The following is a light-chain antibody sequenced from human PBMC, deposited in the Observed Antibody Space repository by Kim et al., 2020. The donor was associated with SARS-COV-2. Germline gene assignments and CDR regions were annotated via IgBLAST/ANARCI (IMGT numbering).Light chain of an antibody. V-gene: IGKV2D-29*02. Sequence: DIVMTQTPLSLSVTPGQPASISCKSSQSLSYSDGKTYLYWYLQKPGQSPQLLISKVSNGFSGVPDRFSGSGSGTDFTLKISRVEAEDVGVYYCMQTIQLPLTFGGGTKVDIK. CDR3: MQTIQLPLT. CDR2: KVS. J-gene: IGKJ4*01. CDR1: QSLSYSDGKTY.